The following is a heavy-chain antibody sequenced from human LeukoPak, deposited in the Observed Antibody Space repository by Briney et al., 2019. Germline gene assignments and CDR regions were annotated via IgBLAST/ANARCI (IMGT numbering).Heavy chain of an antibody. CDR3: ARGRQLWTRAHYYYMDV. V-gene: IGHV1-46*01. J-gene: IGHJ6*03. CDR2: INPSGGST. Sequence: PGGSLRLSCAASGYTFTSYYMHWVRQAPGQGLEWMGIINPSGGSTSYAQKFQGRVTMTRDMSTSTVYMELSSLRSEDTAVYYCARGRQLWTRAHYYYMDVWGKGTTVTVSS. CDR1: GYTFTSYY. D-gene: IGHD5-18*01.